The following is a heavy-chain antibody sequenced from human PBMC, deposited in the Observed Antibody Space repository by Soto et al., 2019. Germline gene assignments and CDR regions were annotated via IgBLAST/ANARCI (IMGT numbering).Heavy chain of an antibody. D-gene: IGHD6-6*01. CDR3: TRPPQKLAVFDV. V-gene: IGHV5-51*01. CDR1: GYSLTPYS. Sequence: GEALKISCKGSGYSLTPYSIGWVRQMPGKDQEWMGIIYPGDSDTRYSPSFQGQVTISADKSISTAYLQWSSLKASDTAMYYCTRPPQKLAVFDVSAQ. CDR2: IYPGDSDT. J-gene: IGHJ6*02.